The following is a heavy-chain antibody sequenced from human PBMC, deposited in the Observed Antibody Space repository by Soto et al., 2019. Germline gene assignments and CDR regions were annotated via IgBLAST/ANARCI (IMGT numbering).Heavy chain of an antibody. V-gene: IGHV1-8*01. CDR3: ARAEPRHYYMDV. Sequence: QVQLVQSGAEVKKPGASVRVSCKASGYVFPSYDITWVRQAPGHGLEWMGWVNPGSGYKGYAQNFQGRVTLTRNMSISTVYMELSSLRSEDTAVYYCARAEPRHYYMDVWGKGTTVTVSS. CDR1: GYVFPSYD. J-gene: IGHJ6*03. CDR2: VNPGSGYK.